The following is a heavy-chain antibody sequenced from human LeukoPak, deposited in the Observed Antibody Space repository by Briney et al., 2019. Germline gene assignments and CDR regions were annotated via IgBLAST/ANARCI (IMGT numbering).Heavy chain of an antibody. D-gene: IGHD1-26*01. Sequence: GGSLRLSCAASGFTFSSYAMSWVRQAPGKGLEWVSGISGSGGSTYYADSVEGRLTISRDNSKNKLYLQMNSLRAEDTAVYYCARKVGATDNAFDIWGQGTMVTVSS. CDR1: GFTFSSYA. V-gene: IGHV3-23*01. J-gene: IGHJ3*02. CDR2: ISGSGGST. CDR3: ARKVGATDNAFDI.